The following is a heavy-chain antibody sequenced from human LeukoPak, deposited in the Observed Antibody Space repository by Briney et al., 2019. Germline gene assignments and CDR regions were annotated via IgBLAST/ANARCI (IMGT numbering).Heavy chain of an antibody. Sequence: PGGSLRLSCAASGFTFSSYAMSWVRQAPGKGLEWVSAISGSGGSTYYADSVKGRFTISRDNSKNTLYLQMNSLRAEDTAVYYCAKDSGYSSGWSPYYFDHWGQGTLVTVSS. CDR1: GFTFSSYA. D-gene: IGHD6-19*01. CDR2: ISGSGGST. J-gene: IGHJ4*02. CDR3: AKDSGYSSGWSPYYFDH. V-gene: IGHV3-23*01.